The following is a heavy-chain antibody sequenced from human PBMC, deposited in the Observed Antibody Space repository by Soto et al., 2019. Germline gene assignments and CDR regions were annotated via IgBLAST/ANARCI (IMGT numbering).Heavy chain of an antibody. CDR2: ISGSGGRT. CDR1: GFTFSSYA. V-gene: IGHV3-23*01. CDR3: AKNVRGALLEYFDY. D-gene: IGHD3-3*01. J-gene: IGHJ4*02. Sequence: GGSLRLSCAASGFTFSSYAMSWVRQAPGKGLEWVSAISGSGGRTYYANSVKGRFTISKDNSKNTLYLQMNSRRAEDAAVYYCAKNVRGALLEYFDYWGQGTLVTVSS.